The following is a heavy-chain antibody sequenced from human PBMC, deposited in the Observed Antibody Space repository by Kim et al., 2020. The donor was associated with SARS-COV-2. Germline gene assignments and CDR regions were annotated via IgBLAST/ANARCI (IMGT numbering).Heavy chain of an antibody. J-gene: IGHJ4*02. CDR3: ARKYYAFDY. D-gene: IGHD3-3*01. CDR2: GGAM. V-gene: IGHV3-48*03. Sequence: GGAMYCADSVKGRFTISRDEAKNALYLQMNSLGAEDTAVYYCARKYYAFDYWGQGTLVTVSS.